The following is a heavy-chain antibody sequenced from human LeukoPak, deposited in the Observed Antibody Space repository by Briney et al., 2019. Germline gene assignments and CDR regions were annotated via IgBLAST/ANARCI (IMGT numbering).Heavy chain of an antibody. CDR3: AKDPGIVGAY. V-gene: IGHV3-30*18. J-gene: IGHJ4*02. D-gene: IGHD1-26*01. CDR2: ISYDGSNK. Sequence: GGSLRLSCAASGFIFGSYGMHWVRQAPGKGLEWVAVISYDGSNKYYADSVKGRFTISRDNSKNTLYLQMNSLRAEDTAVYYCAKDPGIVGAYWGQGTLVTVSS. CDR1: GFIFGSYG.